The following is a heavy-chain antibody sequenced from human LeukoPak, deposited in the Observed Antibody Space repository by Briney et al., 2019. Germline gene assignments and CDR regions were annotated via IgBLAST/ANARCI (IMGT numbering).Heavy chain of an antibody. CDR3: AKGDSNYAYYYYYGMDV. V-gene: IGHV3-23*01. CDR1: GFTFSSYA. Sequence: GGSLRLSCAASGFTFSSYAMSWVRQAPGKGLEWVSAISGSGGSTYYADSVKGRFTISRDNSKNTLYLQMNSLRAEDTAVYYCAKGDSNYAYYYYYGMDVWGQWTTVTVSS. J-gene: IGHJ6*02. CDR2: ISGSGGST. D-gene: IGHD4-11*01.